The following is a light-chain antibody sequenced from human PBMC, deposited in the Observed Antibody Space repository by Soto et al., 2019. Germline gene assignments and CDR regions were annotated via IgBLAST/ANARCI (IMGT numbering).Light chain of an antibody. CDR3: RSFAGSNTV. CDR1: SNDVGGYNY. Sequence: QSALTQPASVSGSPGQSITISCTGTSNDVGGYNYVSWYQQHPGKAPKLIIYEVSHRPSGVPDRFSGSKSGNTASLTVSGLQAEDEADYYCRSFAGSNTVFGGGTKLTVL. V-gene: IGLV2-8*01. J-gene: IGLJ2*01. CDR2: EVS.